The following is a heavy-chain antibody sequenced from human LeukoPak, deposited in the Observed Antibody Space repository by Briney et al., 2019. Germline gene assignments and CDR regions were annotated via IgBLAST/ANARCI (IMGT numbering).Heavy chain of an antibody. J-gene: IGHJ4*02. Sequence: ASVKVSCKASGFTFTDHYMHWVRQAPGQGLEWMGWINGNSGTTFYAQKFQDRITVTRDTSIRTMYMELNRLTSDDTAVYYCARDFDWGPDYWGQGTLVAVSS. D-gene: IGHD3-9*01. CDR3: ARDFDWGPDY. CDR2: INGNSGTT. V-gene: IGHV1-2*02. CDR1: GFTFTDHY.